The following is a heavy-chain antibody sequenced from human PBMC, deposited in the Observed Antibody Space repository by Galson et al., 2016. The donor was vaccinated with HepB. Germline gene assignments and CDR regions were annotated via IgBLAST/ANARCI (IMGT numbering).Heavy chain of an antibody. CDR2: ISHSATT. D-gene: IGHD3-16*01. CDR1: GGSLTGLY. CDR3: ARVMGGGSLDY. V-gene: IGHV4-34*01. Sequence: ETLSLTCGVNGGSLTGLYWSWIRQPPGKGLEWIGEISHSATTNFNPSFKSRVNLSVDTSKNHISLRLSSVTAADTAVYYCARVMGGGSLDYWGQGTLVTVSA. J-gene: IGHJ4*02.